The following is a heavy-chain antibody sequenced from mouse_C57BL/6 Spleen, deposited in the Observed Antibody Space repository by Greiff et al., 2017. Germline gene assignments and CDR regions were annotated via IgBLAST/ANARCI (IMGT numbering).Heavy chain of an antibody. CDR3: ARRGTTVVSYFDY. D-gene: IGHD1-1*01. V-gene: IGHV1-55*01. J-gene: IGHJ2*01. CDR2: IYPGSGST. Sequence: VQLQQPGAELVKPGASVKMSCKASGYPFPSYWITWVKQRPGQGLEWIGDIYPGSGSTTYNDKFKSKATLTVDTSSSTAYMPLSSLTSEDSSFYYCARRGTTVVSYFDYWGQGTTLTVSS. CDR1: GYPFPSYW.